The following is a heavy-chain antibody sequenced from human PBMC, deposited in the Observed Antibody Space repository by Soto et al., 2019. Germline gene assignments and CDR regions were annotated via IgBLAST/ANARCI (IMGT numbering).Heavy chain of an antibody. CDR1: GDSVSSNSAA. J-gene: IGHJ6*02. Sequence: PSQTLSLTCAISGDSVSSNSAAWNWIRQSPSRGLEWLGRTYYRSKWYNDYAVSVKSRITINPDTSKNQFSLRLNSVTPEDTAVYYCARRMGVGYCSSTSCLWGMDVWGQGTTVTVSS. CDR2: TYYRSKWYN. CDR3: ARRMGVGYCSSTSCLWGMDV. D-gene: IGHD2-2*01. V-gene: IGHV6-1*01.